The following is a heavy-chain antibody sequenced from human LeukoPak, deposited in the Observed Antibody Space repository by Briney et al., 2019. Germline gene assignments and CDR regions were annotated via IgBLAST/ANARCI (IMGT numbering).Heavy chain of an antibody. Sequence: GGSLRLSCAGSGFSFSSYGMSWVRQAPGKGLEWVSGINWNGGSTGYADSVKGRFTISRDNAKNSLYLQMNSLRAEDTALYHCASYGGSYWKAFDIWGQGTMVTVSS. CDR3: ASYGGSYWKAFDI. CDR2: INWNGGST. J-gene: IGHJ3*02. CDR1: GFSFSSYG. D-gene: IGHD1-26*01. V-gene: IGHV3-20*01.